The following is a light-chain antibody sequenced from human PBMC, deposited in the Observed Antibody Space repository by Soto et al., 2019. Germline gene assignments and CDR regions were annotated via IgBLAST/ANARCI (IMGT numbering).Light chain of an antibody. Sequence: EIVMTQSPATLSVSPGERATLSCRASQSVSSNLAWYQQKPGQVPRLLIYDASTRATGIAARFSGSGSGTEFTLTISSLQSEDFAVYYCQQYNNWPPLTFGGGTKVEIK. CDR2: DAS. CDR1: QSVSSN. J-gene: IGKJ4*01. CDR3: QQYNNWPPLT. V-gene: IGKV3-15*01.